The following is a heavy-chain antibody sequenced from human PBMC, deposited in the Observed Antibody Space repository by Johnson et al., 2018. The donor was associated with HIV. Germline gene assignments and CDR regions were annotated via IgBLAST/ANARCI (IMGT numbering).Heavy chain of an antibody. CDR1: GFTFSSYA. CDR2: ISYDGSNK. V-gene: IGHV3-30-3*01. D-gene: IGHD2-21*02. CDR3: ASCGGDCRDAFDI. J-gene: IGHJ3*02. Sequence: QVQLVESGGGVVQPGRSLRLSCAASGFTFSSYAMHWVRQAPGTGLEWVAVISYDGSNKYYADSVKGRFTISRDNSKNTLYLQMNSLRAEDTAVYYCASCGGDCRDAFDIWGQGTRVTVSS.